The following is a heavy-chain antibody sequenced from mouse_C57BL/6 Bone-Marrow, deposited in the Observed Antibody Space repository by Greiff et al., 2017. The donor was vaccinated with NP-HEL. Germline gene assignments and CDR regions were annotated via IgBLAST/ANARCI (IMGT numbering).Heavy chain of an antibody. CDR1: GYTFTSYW. V-gene: IGHV1-7*01. D-gene: IGHD1-1*01. Sequence: VQLQQSGAELAKPGASVKLSCKASGYTFTSYWMHWVKQRPGQGLEWIGYINPSSGYTKYNQKFKDKATLTADKSSSTAYMQLSSLTYEDSAVYYCASHYYGSSSYFDYWGQGTTLTVSS. CDR2: INPSSGYT. CDR3: ASHYYGSSSYFDY. J-gene: IGHJ2*01.